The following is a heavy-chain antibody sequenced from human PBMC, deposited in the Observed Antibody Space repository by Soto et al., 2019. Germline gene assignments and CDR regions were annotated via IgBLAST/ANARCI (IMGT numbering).Heavy chain of an antibody. Sequence: QVHLLQSETEAKRPGASVRVSCKASGYTFTSYSVHWVRQAPGQTLEWGGWVNAATGVTEYSQTFKGRVTITRDTYANIVYMELRSLKSEDTGLYFCERSSVAAAVTPRAIVVWGGGTTITVS. D-gene: IGHD1-26*01. V-gene: IGHV1-3*01. CDR2: VNAATGVT. J-gene: IGHJ6*02. CDR3: ERSSVAAAVTPRAIVV. CDR1: GYTFTSYS.